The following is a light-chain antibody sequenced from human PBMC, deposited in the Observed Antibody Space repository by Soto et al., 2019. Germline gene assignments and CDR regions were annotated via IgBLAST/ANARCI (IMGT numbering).Light chain of an antibody. J-gene: IGKJ1*01. Sequence: EIVLTRSPATLSLSPGEIATLSCGSSQSVSSYLAWYQQKPGQAPRLLIYDASNRATGIPARFSGSGSGTDFTLTISSLEPEDFEVYYCQHRSNGPRTFGQGTKVDIK. CDR1: QSVSSY. CDR3: QHRSNGPRT. CDR2: DAS. V-gene: IGKV3-11*01.